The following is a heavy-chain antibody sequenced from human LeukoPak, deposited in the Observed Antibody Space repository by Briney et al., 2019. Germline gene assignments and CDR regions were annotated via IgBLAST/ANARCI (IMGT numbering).Heavy chain of an antibody. CDR1: GFTFSSHA. CDR3: ARGAGATRYYYYYMDV. Sequence: GGSLRLSCAASGFTFSSHAMHWVRQAPGKGLEYVSGISSNGGSTYYANSVKDRFTISRDNSKNTLYLQMGSLRAEDMAVYYCARGAGATRYYYYYMDVWGKGTTVPSP. CDR2: ISSNGGST. D-gene: IGHD1-26*01. J-gene: IGHJ6*03. V-gene: IGHV3-64*01.